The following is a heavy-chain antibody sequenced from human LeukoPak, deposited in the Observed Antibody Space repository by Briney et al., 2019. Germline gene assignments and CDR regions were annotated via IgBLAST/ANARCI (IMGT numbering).Heavy chain of an antibody. Sequence: NGSGPTLVNPTQTLTLTCTFSGFSLSTSGVGVAWIRQPPGKALEWLALIYWDDDKRYSPSLKSRITITKDTSKNQVVLTMTNMDPVDTATYYCAHYDYGDSPTVDYFDYWGQGTLVTVSS. CDR3: AHYDYGDSPTVDYFDY. D-gene: IGHD4-17*01. CDR1: GFSLSTSGVG. V-gene: IGHV2-5*02. J-gene: IGHJ4*02. CDR2: IYWDDDK.